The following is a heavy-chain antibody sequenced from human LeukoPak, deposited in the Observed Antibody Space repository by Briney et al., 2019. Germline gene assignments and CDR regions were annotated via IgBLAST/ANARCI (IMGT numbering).Heavy chain of an antibody. CDR1: GYSFTSYW. J-gene: IGHJ1*01. V-gene: IGHV5-51*01. CDR2: IYPGDSDT. CDR3: ARTAYCGGDCYSQYFQH. Sequence: GESLKISCKGSGYSFTSYWLGWVRQMPGKGLEWMGIIYPGDSDTRYSPSFQGQVTISADKSISTAYLQWSSLKASDTAMYYCARTAYCGGDCYSQYFQHWGQGALVTVSS. D-gene: IGHD2-21*02.